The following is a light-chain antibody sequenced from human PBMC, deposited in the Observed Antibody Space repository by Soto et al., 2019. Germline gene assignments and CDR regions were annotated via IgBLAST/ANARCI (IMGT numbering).Light chain of an antibody. CDR3: QSYDSSLSGSRV. CDR2: ANS. CDR1: SSNIGAGYD. V-gene: IGLV1-40*01. Sequence: QSVLTQPASVSGAPGQRVTISCTGSSSNIGAGYDVQWYQQLPGTAPKLLIYANSNRPSGVPDRFSGSKSGTSASLAITGLQAEDEADYYCQSYDSSLSGSRVFGGGTKVTVL. J-gene: IGLJ3*02.